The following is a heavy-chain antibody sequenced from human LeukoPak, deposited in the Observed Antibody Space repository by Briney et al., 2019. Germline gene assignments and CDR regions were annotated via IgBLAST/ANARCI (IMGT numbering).Heavy chain of an antibody. D-gene: IGHD2-15*01. CDR2: IKQDGSEK. V-gene: IGHV3-7*03. Sequence: PGGSLRLSCAASGFTFRSYWMSWVRQAPGKGLEWVANIKQDGSEKYYVDSVKGRFTISRDNAKNSLYLQMNSLRAEDTAVYYCARAPYCIGGSCRFDYWGQGTLVTVSS. CDR1: GFTFRSYW. CDR3: ARAPYCIGGSCRFDY. J-gene: IGHJ4*02.